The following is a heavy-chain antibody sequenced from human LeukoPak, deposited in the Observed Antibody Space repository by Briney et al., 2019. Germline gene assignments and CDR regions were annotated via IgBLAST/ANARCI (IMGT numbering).Heavy chain of an antibody. CDR3: ARPSYDARDY. J-gene: IGHJ4*02. D-gene: IGHD3-3*01. Sequence: GESLKISCRASGYIFTRYWIGWVRQMPGKGLEWMGVIYPDDSDARYRPSFQGQVTISADKSISTAYLQWSSLRASDSAMYYCARPSYDARDYWGQGTLVTVSS. V-gene: IGHV5-51*01. CDR2: IYPDDSDA. CDR1: GYIFTRYW.